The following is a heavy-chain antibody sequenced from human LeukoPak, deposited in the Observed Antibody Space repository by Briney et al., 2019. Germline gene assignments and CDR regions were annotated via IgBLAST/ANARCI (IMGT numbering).Heavy chain of an antibody. CDR3: ARVMTNGGELDY. CDR2: ISSNGGST. D-gene: IGHD4-23*01. CDR1: GFTISSYA. Sequence: GGSLRLSCAASGFTISSYAMHWVRPAPGQGLEYVSAISSNGGSTYYANSVKGRFTISRDNSKNTLYLQMGSLRAEDMAVYYCARVMTNGGELDYWGQGTLVTVSS. V-gene: IGHV3-64*01. J-gene: IGHJ4*02.